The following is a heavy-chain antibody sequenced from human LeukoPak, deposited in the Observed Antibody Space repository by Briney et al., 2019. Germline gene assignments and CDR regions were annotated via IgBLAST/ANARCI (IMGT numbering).Heavy chain of an antibody. J-gene: IGHJ4*02. Sequence: GGSLRLSCTASGFTFSNFGMHWVRQAPGKGLEWVAFIRYDGSNKYYADSVKGRFTISRDNSKNTLYLQMNSLRAEDTAVYYCAKETTGYSSSWDFDYWGQGTLVTVSS. CDR1: GFTFSNFG. CDR2: IRYDGSNK. V-gene: IGHV3-30*02. D-gene: IGHD6-13*01. CDR3: AKETTGYSSSWDFDY.